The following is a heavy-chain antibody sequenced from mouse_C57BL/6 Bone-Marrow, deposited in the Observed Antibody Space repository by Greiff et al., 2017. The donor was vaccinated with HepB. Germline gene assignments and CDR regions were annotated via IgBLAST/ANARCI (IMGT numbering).Heavy chain of an antibody. CDR3: ASRLHGAWFAY. V-gene: IGHV5-6*01. CDR2: ISSGGSYT. D-gene: IGHD2-4*01. J-gene: IGHJ3*01. CDR1: GFTFSSYG. Sequence: EVQGVESGGDLLKPGGSLKLSCAASGFTFSSYGMSWVRQTPDKRLEWVATISSGGSYTYYPDSVKGRFTISRDNAKNTLYLQMSSLKSEDTAMYYCASRLHGAWFAYWGQGTLVTVSA.